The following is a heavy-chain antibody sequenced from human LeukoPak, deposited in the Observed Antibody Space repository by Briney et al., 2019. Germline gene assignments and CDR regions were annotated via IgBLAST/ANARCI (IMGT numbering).Heavy chain of an antibody. Sequence: GGSLRLSCAASGLTFSSYGMSWVRQAPGKGLEWVSGISGSGGSTFYADSVKGRFTISRDNSKNTLYLQMNSLRAEDTAVYYCAKIGSGSYALSWFDPWGQGTLVTVSS. D-gene: IGHD3-10*01. CDR3: AKIGSGSYALSWFDP. V-gene: IGHV3-23*01. J-gene: IGHJ5*02. CDR1: GLTFSSYG. CDR2: ISGSGGST.